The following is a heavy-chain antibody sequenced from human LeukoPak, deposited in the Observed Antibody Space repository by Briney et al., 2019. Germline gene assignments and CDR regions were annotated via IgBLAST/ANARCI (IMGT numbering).Heavy chain of an antibody. Sequence: PSETLSLTCTVSGGSISSYYWSWIRQPPGKGLEWIGYIYYSESTNYNPSLKSRVTISVDTSKNQFSLKLSSVTAADTAVYYCARDLPGIAVAGYYYYGMDVWGQGTTVTVSS. CDR1: GGSISSYY. V-gene: IGHV4-59*01. CDR2: IYYSEST. CDR3: ARDLPGIAVAGYYYYGMDV. D-gene: IGHD6-19*01. J-gene: IGHJ6*02.